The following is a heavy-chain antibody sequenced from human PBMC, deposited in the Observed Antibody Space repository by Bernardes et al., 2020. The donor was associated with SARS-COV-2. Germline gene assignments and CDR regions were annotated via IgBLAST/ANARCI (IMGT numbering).Heavy chain of an antibody. J-gene: IGHJ4*02. V-gene: IGHV3-23*03. D-gene: IGHD3-16*01. Sequence: GGSLRLSCVASGFTFSNYLFSWFRQAPGKGLEWVSSISGAGMYVYYGDSVRGRFSISRDISKNILYLQMDSLRGEDTALYFCARDLFWWSAADYWGQGTLVTVS. CDR2: ISGAGMYV. CDR1: GFTFSNYL. CDR3: ARDLFWWSAADY.